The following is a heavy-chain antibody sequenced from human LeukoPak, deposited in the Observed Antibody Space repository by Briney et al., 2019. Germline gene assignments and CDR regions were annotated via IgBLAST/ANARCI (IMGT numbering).Heavy chain of an antibody. CDR1: GFTFSSYW. D-gene: IGHD2/OR15-2a*01. J-gene: IGHJ6*03. CDR3: ARASIPRSYYYYYYYMDV. CDR2: IKQDGSEK. Sequence: PGGSLRLSGAASGFTFSSYWMSWVRQAPGKGLEWVANIKQDGSEKYYVDSVKGRFTISRDNAKNSLHLQMSSLRAEDTAVYYCARASIPRSYYYYYYYMDVWGKGTTVTVSS. V-gene: IGHV3-7*01.